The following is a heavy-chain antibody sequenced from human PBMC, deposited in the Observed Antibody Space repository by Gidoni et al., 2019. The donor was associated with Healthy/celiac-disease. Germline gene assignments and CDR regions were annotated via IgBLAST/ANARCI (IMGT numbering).Heavy chain of an antibody. CDR1: GGTFSSYA. CDR2: IIPIFGTA. CDR3: ARVRYDSSGYYIGHAFDI. J-gene: IGHJ3*02. V-gene: IGHV1-69*01. D-gene: IGHD3-22*01. Sequence: QVQLVQSGAEVKKPGSSVKVSCKASGGTFSSYAISWVRQAPGQGLEWMGGIIPIFGTANYAQKFQGRVTITADESTSTAYMELSSLRSEDTAVYYCARVRYDSSGYYIGHAFDIWGQGTMVTVSS.